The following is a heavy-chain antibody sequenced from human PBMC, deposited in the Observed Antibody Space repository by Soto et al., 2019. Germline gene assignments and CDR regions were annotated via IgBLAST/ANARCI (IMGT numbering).Heavy chain of an antibody. CDR3: AVTVTTHYGMDV. CDR1: GGTFSSYA. J-gene: IGHJ6*02. D-gene: IGHD4-17*01. Sequence: QVQLVQSGAEVKKPGSSVKVSCKASGGTFSSYAISWVRQAPGQGLEWMGGIIPIFGTANYAQKFQGRVTITADECTSTAYMELSSMRSEDTAVYYCAVTVTTHYGMDVWGHGTTVTVSS. V-gene: IGHV1-69*01. CDR2: IIPIFGTA.